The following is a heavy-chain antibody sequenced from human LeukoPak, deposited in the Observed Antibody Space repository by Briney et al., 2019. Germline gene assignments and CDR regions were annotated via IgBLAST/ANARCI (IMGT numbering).Heavy chain of an antibody. CDR3: AREEFLHEIDSSGYFVY. CDR1: GGSITGYY. Sequence: KPSETLSLTCTVSGGSITGYYWNWIRQPAGQGLECLGRVYSSGVGNYNPSLTSRVTMSVDTSKNQFSLKLTSLTAADTAVYYCAREEFLHEIDSSGYFVYWGQGTLVTVSS. J-gene: IGHJ4*02. D-gene: IGHD3-22*01. V-gene: IGHV4-4*07. CDR2: VYSSGVG.